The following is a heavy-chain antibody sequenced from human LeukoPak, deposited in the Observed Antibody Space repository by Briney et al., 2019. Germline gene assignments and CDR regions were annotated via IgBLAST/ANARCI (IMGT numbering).Heavy chain of an antibody. V-gene: IGHV3-21*01. CDR3: GRAFPPLRTAAAGDY. D-gene: IGHD6-13*01. CDR1: GFTFIDSD. Sequence: GGSLRLSCTASGFTFIDSDMNWFRQAPGKGLEWVSSISYRSSHMYYADSVKGRFTISIDNAENSLYLQMNSLRAEDTAVYYCGRAFPPLRTAAAGDYWGQGILVTVSS. CDR2: ISYRSSHM. J-gene: IGHJ4*02.